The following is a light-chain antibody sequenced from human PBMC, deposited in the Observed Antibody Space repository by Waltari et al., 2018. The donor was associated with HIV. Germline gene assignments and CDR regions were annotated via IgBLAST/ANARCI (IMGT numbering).Light chain of an antibody. CDR3: QQYNSYTWT. CDR2: KAS. J-gene: IGKJ1*01. Sequence: DIQMTQSPSTLSASVGDRVTITCRASQSINSWLAWYQQKPGKAPKLLIYKASSLESGVPPRFSGSGSGTEFTLTISSLQPDDFATYYCQQYNSYTWTFGQGTKVEI. V-gene: IGKV1-5*03. CDR1: QSINSW.